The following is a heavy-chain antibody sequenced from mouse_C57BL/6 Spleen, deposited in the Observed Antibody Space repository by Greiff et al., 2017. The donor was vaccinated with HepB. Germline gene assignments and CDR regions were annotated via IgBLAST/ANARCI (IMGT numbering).Heavy chain of an antibody. V-gene: IGHV14-4*01. J-gene: IGHJ1*03. CDR3: TPRGYYGSSHWYFDV. CDR1: GFNIKDDY. D-gene: IGHD1-1*01. Sequence: VQLQQSGAELVRPGASVKLSCTASGFNIKDDYMHWVKQRPEQGLEWIGWIDPENGDTEYASKFQGKATITADTSSNPAYLQLSSLTSEDTAVYYCTPRGYYGSSHWYFDVWGTGTTVTVSS. CDR2: IDPENGDT.